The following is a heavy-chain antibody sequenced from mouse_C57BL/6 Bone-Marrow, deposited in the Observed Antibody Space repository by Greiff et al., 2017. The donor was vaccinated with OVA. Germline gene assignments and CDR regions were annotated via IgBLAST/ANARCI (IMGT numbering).Heavy chain of an antibody. CDR1: GYTFTSYG. D-gene: IGHD1-1*02. V-gene: IGHV1-81*01. J-gene: IGHJ2*01. CDR2: IYPRRGNT. CDR3: ARSGGSFFSDY. Sequence: QVQLQQSGAELARPGASVKLSCKASGYTFTSYGISWVKQRTGQGLEWIGEIYPRRGNTYYNEKFKGKATLTADKSSSTAYMELRSLTSEDSAVYFCARSGGSFFSDYWGQGTTLTVSS.